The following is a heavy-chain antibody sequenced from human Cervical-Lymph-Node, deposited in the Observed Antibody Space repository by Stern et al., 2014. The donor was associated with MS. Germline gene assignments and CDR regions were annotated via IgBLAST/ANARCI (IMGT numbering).Heavy chain of an antibody. D-gene: IGHD3-16*01. J-gene: IGHJ4*02. CDR1: GFTFNHYA. CDR2: ISYDGSNK. CDR3: ARADVRGSYALFDY. Sequence: QDQLVQSGGGVVQPGRSLRLSCVVSGFTFNHYAMHWVRQAPGKGLEWVAVISYDGSNKHYADAVMGRFTISRDNSKNTLSLQMNSLRAEDTAVYYCARADVRGSYALFDYWGQGTLVTVSS. V-gene: IGHV3-30*03.